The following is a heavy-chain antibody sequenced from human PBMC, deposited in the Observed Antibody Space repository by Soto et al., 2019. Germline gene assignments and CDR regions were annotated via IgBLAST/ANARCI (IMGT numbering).Heavy chain of an antibody. V-gene: IGHV6-1*01. D-gene: IGHD1-26*01. CDR3: ARGRTVGTSYYYYGMDV. J-gene: IGHJ6*02. CDR1: GDSVSTNSAA. Sequence: SQTLSLTCAISGDSVSTNSAAWNWIRQSPSRGLEWLGRTYYRSRWYNDYAVSVKSRITINPDTSKNQFSLQLNSVTPEDTAVYYCARGRTVGTSYYYYGMDVWGQGTTVTVSS. CDR2: TYYRSRWYN.